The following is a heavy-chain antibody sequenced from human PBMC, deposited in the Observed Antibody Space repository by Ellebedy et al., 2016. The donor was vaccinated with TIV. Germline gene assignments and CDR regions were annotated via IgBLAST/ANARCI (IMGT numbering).Heavy chain of an antibody. V-gene: IGHV3-23*01. CDR3: AKVSFEGSRRDY. D-gene: IGHD2/OR15-2a*01. Sequence: GESLKISCAVSGFTFSTCSMSWVRQAPGKGLEWVSAISGRGDIIKYADSVKGRFIISRDNSKNTLYLQMNSLRAEDTAVYYCAKVSFEGSRRDYWGQGTLVTVSS. CDR2: ISGRGDII. CDR1: GFTFSTCS. J-gene: IGHJ4*02.